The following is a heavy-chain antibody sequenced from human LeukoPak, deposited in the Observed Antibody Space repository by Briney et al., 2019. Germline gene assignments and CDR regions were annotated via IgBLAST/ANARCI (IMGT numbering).Heavy chain of an antibody. J-gene: IGHJ5*02. CDR3: ALTYYYDSNGTTGWFDP. D-gene: IGHD3-22*01. V-gene: IGHV4-31*03. CDR2: IYYSGST. Sequence: PSQTLSLTCTVSGGSISSGGYYWSWIRQHPGKGLEWIGYIYYSGSTYYNPSLKSRVTISVDTSKNQFSLKLSSVTAADTAVYYCALTYYYDSNGTTGWFDPWGQGTLVTVSS. CDR1: GGSISSGGYY.